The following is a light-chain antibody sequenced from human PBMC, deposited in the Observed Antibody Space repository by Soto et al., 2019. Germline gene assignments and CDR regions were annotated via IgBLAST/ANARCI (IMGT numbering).Light chain of an antibody. V-gene: IGKV1-39*01. CDR3: QHSYSPPT. J-gene: IGKJ2*01. CDR1: QNIFTY. CDR2: ATS. Sequence: DIQVTQSPSSLSASVGDRVTITCRASQNIFTYLNWYQQRPGQAPNLLIYATSNLQSGVPSRFSGCGSGTDFTLTISSLQPEDFATYYCQHSYSPPTFGQGTMVEIK.